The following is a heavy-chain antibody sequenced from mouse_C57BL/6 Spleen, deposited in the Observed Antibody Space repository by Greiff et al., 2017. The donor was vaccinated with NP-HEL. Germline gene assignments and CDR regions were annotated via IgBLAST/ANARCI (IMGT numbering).Heavy chain of an antibody. CDR1: GYTFTSYW. J-gene: IGHJ4*01. Sequence: QVQLQQPGTELVKPGASVKLSCKASGYTFTSYWMHWVKQRPGQGLEWIGNINPSNGGTNYNEKFKSKATLTVDKSSSTAYMQLSSLTSEDSAVYYCAREEGMVTTVYYYAMDYWGQGTSVTVSS. D-gene: IGHD2-2*01. V-gene: IGHV1-53*01. CDR2: INPSNGGT. CDR3: AREEGMVTTVYYYAMDY.